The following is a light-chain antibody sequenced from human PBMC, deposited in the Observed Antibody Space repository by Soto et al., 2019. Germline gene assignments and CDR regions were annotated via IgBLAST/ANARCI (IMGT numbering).Light chain of an antibody. CDR2: EVS. CDR3: RSYTSSRTLV. Sequence: QSALTQPASVSGSPGQSITISCTGTSSDVGGYNYVSWYQQHPGKAPKLMIYEVSNRPSGVSNRFSGSKSGNTASLTISGLQAEDEADYYCRSYTSSRTLVFGGGTNLTVL. J-gene: IGLJ2*01. CDR1: SSDVGGYNY. V-gene: IGLV2-14*01.